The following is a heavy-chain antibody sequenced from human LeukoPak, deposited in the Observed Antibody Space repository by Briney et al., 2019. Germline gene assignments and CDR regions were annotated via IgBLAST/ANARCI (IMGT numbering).Heavy chain of an antibody. J-gene: IGHJ1*01. V-gene: IGHV4-31*03. CDR2: VYYSGST. D-gene: IGHD6-19*01. CDR1: GGSISSGGYY. CDR3: ARVWRPNTRAVAGRAEYFQH. Sequence: SETLSLTCTVSGGSISSGGYYWSWIRQHPGKGLEWIGYVYYSGSTYYNPSLQTRVTISVDTSKNQFSLKLSSVTAADTAVYYCARVWRPNTRAVAGRAEYFQHWGQGTLVTVSS.